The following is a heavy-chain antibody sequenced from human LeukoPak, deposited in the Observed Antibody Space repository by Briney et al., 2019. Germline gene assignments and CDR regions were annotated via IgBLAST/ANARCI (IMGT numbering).Heavy chain of an antibody. J-gene: IGHJ4*02. CDR1: GYSFTHYW. CDR2: IYPGDSDT. D-gene: IGHD3-10*01. CDR3: ARAVVRGILTTYYEY. V-gene: IGHV5-51*01. Sequence: GESLKISCKSSGYSFTHYWVGWVRQMPGKGLEWMGVIYPGDSDTRYSPSFQGQVTISADKSISTAYMQWSSLRASDTAVYYCARAVVRGILTTYYEYWGQGTLVTVSS.